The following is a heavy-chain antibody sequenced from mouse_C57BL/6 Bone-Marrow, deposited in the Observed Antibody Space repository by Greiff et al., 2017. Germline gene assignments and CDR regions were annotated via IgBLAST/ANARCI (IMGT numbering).Heavy chain of an antibody. CDR3: ARDEV. V-gene: IGHV7-1*01. CDR2: SRNKANDYTT. J-gene: IGHJ1*03. CDR1: GFTFSDFY. Sequence: EVNVVESGGGLVQSGRSLRLSCATSGFTFSDFYMEWVRQAPGKGLEWIAASRNKANDYTTEYSASVKGRFVVSRDTSQSILYLQMNALRAEDTAIYYCARDEVWGTGTTVTVSS.